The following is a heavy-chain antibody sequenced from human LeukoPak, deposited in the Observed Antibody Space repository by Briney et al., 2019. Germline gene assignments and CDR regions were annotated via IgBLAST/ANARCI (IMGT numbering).Heavy chain of an antibody. J-gene: IGHJ4*02. V-gene: IGHV7-4-1*02. CDR3: ARVPPWYYDSSGYYQGRDY. D-gene: IGHD3-22*01. CDR1: GYTFTSYA. Sequence: ASVKVSCKASGYTFTSYAMNWVRQAPGQGLEWMGWINTNTGNPTYAQGFTGRFVFSLDTSVSTAYLQISSLKAGDTAVYYCARVPPWYYDSSGYYQGRDYWGQGTLVTVSS. CDR2: INTNTGNP.